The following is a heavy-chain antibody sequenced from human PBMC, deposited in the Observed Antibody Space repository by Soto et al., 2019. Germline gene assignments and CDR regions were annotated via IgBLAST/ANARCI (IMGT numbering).Heavy chain of an antibody. V-gene: IGHV1-2*02. CDR3: ARGDYGTGGYPFPYFDY. CDR1: GYSFTGYY. CDR2: INPDSGAT. Sequence: HEHLVQSGAEVKRPGASLKVSCKASGYSFTGYYIHWVRQAPGQGLEWMGWINPDSGATNYPQNVQGGVTLTSDTSISTASMDLTSLTSDDTAVYYCARGDYGTGGYPFPYFDYWGQGTLVIVSS. J-gene: IGHJ4*02. D-gene: IGHD2-8*02.